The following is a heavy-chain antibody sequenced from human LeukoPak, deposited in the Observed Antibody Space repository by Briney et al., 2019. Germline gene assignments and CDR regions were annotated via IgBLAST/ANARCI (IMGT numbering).Heavy chain of an antibody. CDR1: GGSISSGDYY. D-gene: IGHD3-22*01. CDR2: IYYSGST. CDR3: ARQSGRGDSSDY. V-gene: IGHV4-39*01. J-gene: IGHJ4*02. Sequence: PSETLSLTCTVSGGSISSGDYYWSWIRQPPGEGLEWIGSIYYSGSTYYNPSLKSRVTISVDTSKNQFSLKVSSVTAADTAVYYCARQSGRGDSSDYWGQGTLVTVSS.